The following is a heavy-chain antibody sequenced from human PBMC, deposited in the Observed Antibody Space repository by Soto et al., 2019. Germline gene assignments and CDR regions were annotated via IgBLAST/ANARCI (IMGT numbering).Heavy chain of an antibody. D-gene: IGHD3-3*01. J-gene: IGHJ5*02. CDR1: GATFCNSA. CDR2: ISPIFGTT. Sequence: AAVKVSCKASGATFCNSAFSWVRQAPGQGLQWLRGISPIFGTTKYAQSFQGRVSITADESTTTTCMELTSLRSDDTAVYYCARLEDSGGYFTSPLDPWGQGTLVTVSS. V-gene: IGHV1-69*13. CDR3: ARLEDSGGYFTSPLDP.